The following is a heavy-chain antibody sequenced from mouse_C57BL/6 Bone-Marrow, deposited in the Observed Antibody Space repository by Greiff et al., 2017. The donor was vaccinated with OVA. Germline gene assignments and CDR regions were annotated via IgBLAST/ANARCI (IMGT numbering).Heavy chain of an antibody. J-gene: IGHJ3*01. CDR2: IWGDGST. D-gene: IGHD1-1*01. Sequence: VKLVESGPGLVAPSQSLSITCTVSGFSLTSYGVSWVRQPPGKGLEWLGVIWGDGSTNYHSALISRLSISKDNSKSQFFFQLTRLQTDDSATSSCAKTLIYYYGSSPFAYWRPGPLVTVSA. CDR3: AKTLIYYYGSSPFAY. V-gene: IGHV2-3*01. CDR1: GFSLTSYG.